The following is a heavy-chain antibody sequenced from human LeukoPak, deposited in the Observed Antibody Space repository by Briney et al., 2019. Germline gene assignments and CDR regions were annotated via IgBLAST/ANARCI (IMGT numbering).Heavy chain of an antibody. D-gene: IGHD3-10*01. V-gene: IGHV4-34*01. CDR2: INHSGST. Sequence: SETLSLTCAVYGGSFGGYYWSWIRQPPGKGLEWLGEINHSGSTNHNPSLKSRVTISVDTSKNQFSLKLSSVTAADTAVYYCASFGSGSSNWFDPWGQGTLVTVSS. CDR1: GGSFGGYY. CDR3: ASFGSGSSNWFDP. J-gene: IGHJ5*02.